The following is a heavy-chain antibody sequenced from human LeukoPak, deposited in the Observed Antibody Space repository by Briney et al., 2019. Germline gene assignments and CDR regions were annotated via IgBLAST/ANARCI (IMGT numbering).Heavy chain of an antibody. D-gene: IGHD3-10*01. CDR2: IKQDGSVK. V-gene: IGHV3-7*03. CDR1: GFTFSSYW. CDR3: ARDGDWYGSGSYYNFDAFDI. Sequence: SGGSLRLSCAASGFTFSSYWMSWVRQAPGKGLEWVANIKQDGSVKYYVDSVKGRFTISRDNAKNSLYLQMNSLRAEDTAVYYCARDGDWYGSGSYYNFDAFDIWGQGTMVTVSS. J-gene: IGHJ3*02.